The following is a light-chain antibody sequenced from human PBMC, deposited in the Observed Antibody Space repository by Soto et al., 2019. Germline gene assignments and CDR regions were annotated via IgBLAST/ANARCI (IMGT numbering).Light chain of an antibody. CDR3: QQYNTCPLT. J-gene: IGKJ4*01. CDR1: QSISNW. CDR2: QAS. V-gene: IGKV1-5*03. Sequence: DIQMTQSPSTLSASVGGRLTITCRASQSISNWLAWYQLKPGKAPKLLIFQASSLQGGVPSRFSGSGSVTEFTHPISGLQPDDFATYYCQQYNTCPLTFGGGTSVEIK.